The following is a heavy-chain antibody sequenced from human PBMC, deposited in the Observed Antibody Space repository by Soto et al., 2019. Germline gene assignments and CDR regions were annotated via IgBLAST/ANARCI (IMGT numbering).Heavy chain of an antibody. CDR1: ASTFTGYT. CDR2: ISTFNGNT. J-gene: IGHJ5*02. Sequence: QVHLVQSGTEVKEPGASVKVSCKASASTFTGYTINWVRQAPGQGLEWMGWISTFNGNTKYAGNFEGRVTMTTNTSATPSYMDLTSLTFDDTAVYFCARGTVTSGRWFGPWGQGNLVSVSS. CDR3: ARGTVTSGRWFGP. V-gene: IGHV1-18*04. D-gene: IGHD4-17*01.